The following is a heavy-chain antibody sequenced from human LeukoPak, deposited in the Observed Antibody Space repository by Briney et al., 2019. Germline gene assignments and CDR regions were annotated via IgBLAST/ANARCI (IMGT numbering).Heavy chain of an antibody. Sequence: ASVKVSCKASGYTFTSYGISWVRQAPGQGLEWMGWISAYNGNTNYAQKLQGRVTMTTDTSTSTAYMELSRLRSDDTAVYYCAREGDSSGYYLDFDYWGQGTLVTVSS. CDR1: GYTFTSYG. V-gene: IGHV1-18*04. J-gene: IGHJ4*02. CDR3: AREGDSSGYYLDFDY. D-gene: IGHD3-22*01. CDR2: ISAYNGNT.